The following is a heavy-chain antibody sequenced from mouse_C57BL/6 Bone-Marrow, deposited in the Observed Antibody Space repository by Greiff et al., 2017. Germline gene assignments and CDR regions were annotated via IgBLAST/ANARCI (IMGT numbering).Heavy chain of an antibody. CDR3: AREHYFWYFDV. J-gene: IGHJ1*03. D-gene: IGHD1-2*01. V-gene: IGHV1-82*01. CDR1: GYAFSSSW. Sequence: QVQLQQSGPELVKPGASVKISCKASGYAFSSSWMNWVKQRPGKGLEWIGRIYPGDGDTNYNGKFKGKATLTADKSSSTAYMQLSSLTSEDSAVYFCAREHYFWYFDVWGTGTTVTVSS. CDR2: IYPGDGDT.